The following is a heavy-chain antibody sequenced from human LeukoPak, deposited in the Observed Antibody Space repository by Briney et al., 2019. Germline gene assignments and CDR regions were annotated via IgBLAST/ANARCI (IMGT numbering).Heavy chain of an antibody. V-gene: IGHV4-59*08. CDR2: IYYSGST. Sequence: SETLSLTCSVSGGSLSSYYWIWIRQPPGKGLEWIGYIYYSGSTKYNPSLKSRVTISVDTSKNQFSLKLSSVTAADTAVYYCAIGARAGYNLETFDYWGQGTLVTVSS. CDR1: GGSLSSYY. D-gene: IGHD5-24*01. J-gene: IGHJ4*02. CDR3: AIGARAGYNLETFDY.